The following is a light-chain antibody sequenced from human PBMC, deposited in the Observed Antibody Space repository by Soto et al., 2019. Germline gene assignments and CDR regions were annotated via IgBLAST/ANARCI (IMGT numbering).Light chain of an antibody. CDR3: SSYTNINTRACV. Sequence: QSVLTQPASVSGSPGQSITISCTGTSSDVGGYNYVSWYQQHPGKAPKVMIYEVTDRPSGVSNRFSGSKSGNTASLTISGLQAEDEAEYYCSSYTNINTRACVFGTGTKLTVL. CDR2: EVT. V-gene: IGLV2-14*01. CDR1: SSDVGGYNY. J-gene: IGLJ1*01.